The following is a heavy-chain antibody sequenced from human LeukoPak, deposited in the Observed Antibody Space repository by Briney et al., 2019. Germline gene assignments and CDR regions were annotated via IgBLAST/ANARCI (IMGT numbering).Heavy chain of an antibody. CDR1: GGSISSDY. CDR2: IYDSGST. V-gene: IGHV4-59*01. CDR3: ARGHISGGWFDF. Sequence: SETLSLSCAVSGGSISSDYWSWIRQPPGKGLECIWYIYDSGSTKYNPSLKSRVTISEDTSKNQFSLKLSSVTAADTAVYYCARGHISGGWFDFWGQGTLVTVSS. J-gene: IGHJ4*02. D-gene: IGHD3-10*01.